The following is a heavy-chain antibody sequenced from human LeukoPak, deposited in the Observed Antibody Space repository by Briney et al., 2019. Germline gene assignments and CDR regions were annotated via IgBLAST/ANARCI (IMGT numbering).Heavy chain of an antibody. CDR2: ISAYNGNT. V-gene: IGHV1-18*04. Sequence: AASVKVSCKASGYTFTSYGISWVRQAPGQGLEWMGWISAYNGNTNYAQKLQGRVTMTTDTSTSTAYMELRSLRSDDTAVYYCARDRGAVDYGGPRYWGQGTLVTVSS. CDR3: ARDRGAVDYGGPRY. J-gene: IGHJ4*02. CDR1: GYTFTSYG. D-gene: IGHD4-23*01.